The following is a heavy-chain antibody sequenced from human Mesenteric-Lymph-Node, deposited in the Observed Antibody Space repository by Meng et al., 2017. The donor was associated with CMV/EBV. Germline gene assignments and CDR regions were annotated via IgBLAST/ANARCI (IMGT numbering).Heavy chain of an antibody. J-gene: IGHJ4*02. CDR2: IYWDDDK. Sequence: QITLNESSPTLVKPTQTLTLTCTFSGFSLSTSGVGVGWIRQPPGKALEWLALIYWDDDKRYSPSLKSRLTITKDTSKNQVVLTMTNMDPVDTATYYCAHSSGIAAAGPFYFDYWGQGTLVTVSS. D-gene: IGHD6-13*01. CDR1: GFSLSTSGVG. V-gene: IGHV2-5*02. CDR3: AHSSGIAAAGPFYFDY.